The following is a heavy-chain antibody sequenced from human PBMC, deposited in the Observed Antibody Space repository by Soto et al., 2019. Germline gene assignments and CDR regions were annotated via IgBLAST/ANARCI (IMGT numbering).Heavy chain of an antibody. D-gene: IGHD3-22*01. Sequence: GSLRLSCVGSGFNVSSYSLNWVRQAPGKGLEWVSSISSSNKYIYYADSLKGRFTISRDNAKNSLFLQMNSLRVDDTAIYYCASRKVVVGKGFDPWGQGTLVTVSS. J-gene: IGHJ5*02. CDR1: GFNVSSYS. CDR2: ISSSNKYI. CDR3: ASRKVVVGKGFDP. V-gene: IGHV3-21*01.